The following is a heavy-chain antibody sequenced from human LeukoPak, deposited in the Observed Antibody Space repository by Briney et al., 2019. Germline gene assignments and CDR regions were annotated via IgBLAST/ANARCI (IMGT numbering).Heavy chain of an antibody. CDR3: VKDIQLST. CDR1: GFTFSDYY. V-gene: IGHV3-11*03. Sequence: GGSLRLSCAASGFTFSDYYMSWIRQAPGKGLEWVSYISSSGTYTNYADSVKGRFTISRDNFNHTLSLQMNSLRVEDTAIYYCVKDIQLSTWGLGTMVTVSS. D-gene: IGHD5-24*01. CDR2: ISSSGTYT. J-gene: IGHJ3*01.